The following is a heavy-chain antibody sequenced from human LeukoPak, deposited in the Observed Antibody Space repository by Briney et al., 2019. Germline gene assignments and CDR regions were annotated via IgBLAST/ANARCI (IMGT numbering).Heavy chain of an antibody. Sequence: GGSLRLSCAAPGLTFSSYGMHWVRQAPGKGLEWVAVIWYDGSNKYYADSVKGRFTISRDNSKNTLYLQMNSLRAEDTAVYYCAREKPLGYYFDYWGQGTLVTVSS. CDR1: GLTFSSYG. V-gene: IGHV3-33*01. CDR3: AREKPLGYYFDY. J-gene: IGHJ4*02. CDR2: IWYDGSNK. D-gene: IGHD3-10*01.